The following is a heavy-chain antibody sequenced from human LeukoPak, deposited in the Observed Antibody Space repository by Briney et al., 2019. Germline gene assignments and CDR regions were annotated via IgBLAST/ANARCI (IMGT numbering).Heavy chain of an antibody. V-gene: IGHV4-59*08. J-gene: IGHJ4*02. CDR1: GGSISSYY. CDR2: IYHTRST. D-gene: IGHD6-13*01. Sequence: PSETLSLTCTVSGGSISSYYWSWIRQPPGKGLEWIGCIYHTRSTNYNPSLKSRVTISIDTSKNQFSLKLTSVTAADTAVYYCARHMGTYTSSWYPYFDYWGQGTLVTVSS. CDR3: ARHMGTYTSSWYPYFDY.